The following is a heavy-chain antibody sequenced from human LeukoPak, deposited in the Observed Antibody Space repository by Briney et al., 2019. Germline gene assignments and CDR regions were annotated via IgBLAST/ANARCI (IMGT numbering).Heavy chain of an antibody. CDR3: AKVFVPYCSSTSCYPNWFDP. Sequence: SGGSLRLSCAASGCTFSSYAMSWVRQAPGKGLEWVSAISGSGGSTYYADSVNGRFTISRDNSKTTLYLQMNSLRAEDTAVYYCAKVFVPYCSSTSCYPNWFDPWGQGTLVTVSS. V-gene: IGHV3-23*01. D-gene: IGHD2-2*01. J-gene: IGHJ5*02. CDR2: ISGSGGST. CDR1: GCTFSSYA.